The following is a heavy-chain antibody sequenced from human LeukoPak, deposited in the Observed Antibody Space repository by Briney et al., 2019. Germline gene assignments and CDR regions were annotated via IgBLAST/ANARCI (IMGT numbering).Heavy chain of an antibody. V-gene: IGHV4-34*01. CDR2: INHSGST. D-gene: IGHD3-22*01. Sequence: SETLSLTCAVYGGSFSGYYWSWIRQPPGKGLEWIGEINHSGSTNYNPSLKSRVTISVDTSKNQFSLKLSSVTGADTAVYYCARAGRNYYDSSGPRGHGWFDPWGQGTLVTVSS. CDR3: ARAGRNYYDSSGPRGHGWFDP. J-gene: IGHJ5*02. CDR1: GGSFSGYY.